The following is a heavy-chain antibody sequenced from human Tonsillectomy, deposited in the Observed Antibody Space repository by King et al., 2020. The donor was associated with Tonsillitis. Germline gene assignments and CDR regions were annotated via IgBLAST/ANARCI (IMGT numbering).Heavy chain of an antibody. J-gene: IGHJ3*02. CDR2: IKEDGSGK. CDR3: ARDIEQGGSYYAFDI. CDR1: GFTFSIYW. V-gene: IGHV3-7*01. D-gene: IGHD1-26*01. Sequence: VQLVESGGSLVQPGGSLRLSCAAPGFTFSIYWMSWVRQAPGKGREGVANIKEDGSGKYYVESVKGRCTISRDNAKNSLYLQMNSLRAEDTAGYYCARDIEQGGSYYAFDIWGQGTMVSVSS.